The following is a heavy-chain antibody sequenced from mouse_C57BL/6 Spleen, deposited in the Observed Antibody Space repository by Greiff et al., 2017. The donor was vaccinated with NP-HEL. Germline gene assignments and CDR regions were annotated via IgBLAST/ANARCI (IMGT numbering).Heavy chain of an antibody. V-gene: IGHV5-17*01. J-gene: IGHJ3*01. D-gene: IGHD1-1*01. CDR3: ARGSTVVATDFAY. CDR1: GFTFSDYG. CDR2: ISSGSSTI. Sequence: EVMLVESGGGLVKPGGSLKLSCAASGFTFSDYGMHWVRQAPEKGLEWVAYISSGSSTIYYADTVKCRFTISRDNAKNTLFLPMTSLRSEDTAMYYCARGSTVVATDFAYWGQGTLVTVSA.